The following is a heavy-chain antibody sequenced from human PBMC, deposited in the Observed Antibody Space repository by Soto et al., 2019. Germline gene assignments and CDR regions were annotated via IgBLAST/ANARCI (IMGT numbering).Heavy chain of an antibody. D-gene: IGHD1-20*01. CDR3: ARHSTDWPYKGDYYYYYYMDV. J-gene: IGHJ6*03. Sequence: GGSLRLSCAASGFTFSSYGMHWVRQAPGKGLEWVAVIWYDGSNKYYADSVKGRFTISRDNSKNTLYLQMNSLRAEDTAVYYCARHSTDWPYKGDYYYYYYMDVWGKGTTVTVSS. CDR2: IWYDGSNK. V-gene: IGHV3-33*01. CDR1: GFTFSSYG.